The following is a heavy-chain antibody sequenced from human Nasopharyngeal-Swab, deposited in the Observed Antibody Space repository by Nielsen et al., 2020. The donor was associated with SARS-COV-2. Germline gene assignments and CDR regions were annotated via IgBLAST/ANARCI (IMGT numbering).Heavy chain of an antibody. CDR2: ISYDGSNK. CDR1: GFTFSSYG. V-gene: IGHV3-30*18. D-gene: IGHD5-18*01. Sequence: GESLKISCAASGFTFSSYGMHWVRQAPGKGLEWVAVISYDGSNKYYADSVKGRFTISRDNSKNTLYLQMNSLRAEDTAVYYCAKDRADSYGPSDAFDIWGQGTMVTVSS. CDR3: AKDRADSYGPSDAFDI. J-gene: IGHJ3*02.